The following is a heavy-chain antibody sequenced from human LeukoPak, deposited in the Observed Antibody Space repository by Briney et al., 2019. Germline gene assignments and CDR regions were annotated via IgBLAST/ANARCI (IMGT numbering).Heavy chain of an antibody. CDR2: ISHDGTYK. J-gene: IGHJ4*02. Sequence: GGSLRLSCAASGFTITTYAMTWVRQAPGKGLESVAVISHDGTYKNYADSVRGRFTISRDTSKNTVYLQMNSLRSEDTAVYYCASVADYWGQGTLVTISS. V-gene: IGHV3-30*04. CDR3: ASVADY. CDR1: GFTITTYA.